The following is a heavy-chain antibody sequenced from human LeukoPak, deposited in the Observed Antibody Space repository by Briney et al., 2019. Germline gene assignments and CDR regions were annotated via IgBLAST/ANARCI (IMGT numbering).Heavy chain of an antibody. J-gene: IGHJ4*02. CDR1: GFTVSSNY. CDR3: ARDPKGYYGSGSPYYFDY. V-gene: IGHV3-66*01. CDR2: IYSGGST. Sequence: PGGSLRLSCAASGFTVSSNYMSWVRQAPGKGLEWVSGIYSGGSTYYADSVKGRFTISRDNSNNTLYLQMNSLRAEDTAVYYCARDPKGYYGSGSPYYFDYWGQGTLVTVSS. D-gene: IGHD3-10*01.